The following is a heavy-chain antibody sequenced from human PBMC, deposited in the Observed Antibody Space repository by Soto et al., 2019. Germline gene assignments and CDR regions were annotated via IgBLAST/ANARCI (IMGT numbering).Heavy chain of an antibody. CDR2: IYYSGST. J-gene: IGHJ5*02. CDR3: ARRACSSSSCFFDP. CDR1: GDSISSGAYY. V-gene: IGHV4-31*02. Sequence: TLSLTCTVSGDSISSGAYYWTWIRQHPGKGLEWIGYIYYSGSTYYNPSLKSRVTISLDTSKNHFSLNLNSATAADTAVYYCARRACSSSSCFFDPWGQGTLVTVSS. D-gene: IGHD2-2*01.